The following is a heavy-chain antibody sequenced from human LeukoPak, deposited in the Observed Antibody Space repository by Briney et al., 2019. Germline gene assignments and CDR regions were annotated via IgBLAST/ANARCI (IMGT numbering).Heavy chain of an antibody. CDR3: ARDLPPGGTYAY. CDR2: ISAYNGNT. CDR1: GYTFTSYG. Sequence: ASVKVSCKASGYTFTSYGIHWVRQAPGQRFEWLGLISAYNGNTDYAEKFQGRVTLTRDTSTATAYMDLRNLRYDDTAVYFCARDLPPGGTYAYWGQGSMGIVSS. V-gene: IGHV1-18*01. D-gene: IGHD1-26*01. J-gene: IGHJ4*02.